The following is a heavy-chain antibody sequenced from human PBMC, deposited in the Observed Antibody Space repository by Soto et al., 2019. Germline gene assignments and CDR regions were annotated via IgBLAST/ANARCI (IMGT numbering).Heavy chain of an antibody. CDR3: ARSMSLAKGKGWFDP. Sequence: QVQLVQSGAEVKKPGASVKVSCKASGYTFTGYYMHWVRQAPGQGLEWMGWINPNSGGTNYAQKFQGWVTMTRDTSISTAYMELSRLRSDDTAVYYCARSMSLAKGKGWFDPWGQGTLVTVSS. J-gene: IGHJ5*02. CDR1: GYTFTGYY. D-gene: IGHD2-21*01. CDR2: INPNSGGT. V-gene: IGHV1-2*04.